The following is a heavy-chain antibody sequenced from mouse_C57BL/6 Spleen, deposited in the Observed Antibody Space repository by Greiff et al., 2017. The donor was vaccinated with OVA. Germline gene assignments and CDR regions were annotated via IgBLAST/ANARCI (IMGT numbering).Heavy chain of an antibody. J-gene: IGHJ4*01. Sequence: QVQLQQSGAELVRPGASVTLSCKASGYTFTDYEMHWVKQTPVHGLEWIGAIDPETGGTAYNQKFKGKAILTADKSSSTAYMELRSLTSEDSAVYYCTRSRYYSNRYYAMDYWGQGTSVTVSS. D-gene: IGHD2-5*01. CDR1: GYTFTDYE. CDR3: TRSRYYSNRYYAMDY. V-gene: IGHV1-15*01. CDR2: IDPETGGT.